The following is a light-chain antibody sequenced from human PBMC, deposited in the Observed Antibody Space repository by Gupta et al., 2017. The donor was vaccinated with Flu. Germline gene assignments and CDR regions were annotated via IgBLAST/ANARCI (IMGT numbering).Light chain of an antibody. J-gene: IGLJ1*01. Sequence: SDVGGYNYVSWYQQHPGKAPKLMIYDVSNRPSGVSNRFSGSKSGNTASLTISGLQAEDEADYYCSSYTSSSTLGYVFGTGTKVTVL. CDR3: SSYTSSSTLGYV. CDR2: DVS. CDR1: SDVGGYNY. V-gene: IGLV2-14*04.